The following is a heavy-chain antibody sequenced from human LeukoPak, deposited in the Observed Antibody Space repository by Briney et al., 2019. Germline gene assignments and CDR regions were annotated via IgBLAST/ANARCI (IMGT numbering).Heavy chain of an antibody. CDR3: ATHYRSLRGAMGFDP. CDR2: MNPNSGNT. J-gene: IGHJ5*02. D-gene: IGHD6-13*01. V-gene: IGHV1-8*01. CDR1: GYTFTSYD. Sequence: ASVKVSCKASGYTFTSYDINWVRQATGQGLEWMGWMNPNSGNTGYAQKFQGRVTMTRNTSISTAYMELSSLRSEDTAVYYCATHYRSLRGAMGFDPWGQGTLVTVSS.